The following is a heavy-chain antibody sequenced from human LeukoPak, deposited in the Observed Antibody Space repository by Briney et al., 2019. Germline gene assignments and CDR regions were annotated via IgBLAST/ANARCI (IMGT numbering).Heavy chain of an antibody. V-gene: IGHV1-69*13. CDR1: GGTFSSYA. CDR3: ARGAAAGGNYYYYMDV. Sequence: GASVKVSCKASGGTFSSYAISWVRQAPGQGLEWMGGIIPIFGTANYAQKFQGRVTSTADESTSTAYMELSSLRSEDTAVYYCARGAAAGGNYYYYMDVWGKGTTVTISS. D-gene: IGHD6-13*01. J-gene: IGHJ6*03. CDR2: IIPIFGTA.